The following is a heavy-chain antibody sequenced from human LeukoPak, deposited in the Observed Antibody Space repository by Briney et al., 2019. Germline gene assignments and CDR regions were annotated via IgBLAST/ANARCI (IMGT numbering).Heavy chain of an antibody. CDR3: ASIYDSSGHYYVVRDY. D-gene: IGHD3-22*01. CDR2: INHTGGT. CDR1: GGSFSSYY. Sequence: SETLSLTCAVYGGSFSSYYWSWIRQPPGKGLEWIGEINHTGGTNYNPSLKSRVTISVDTSKNQFSLKLSSVAAADTAVYYCASIYDSSGHYYVVRDYWGQGTLVTVSS. J-gene: IGHJ4*02. V-gene: IGHV4-34*01.